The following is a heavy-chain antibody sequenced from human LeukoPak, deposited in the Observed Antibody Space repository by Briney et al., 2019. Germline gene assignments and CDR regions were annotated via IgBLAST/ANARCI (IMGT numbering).Heavy chain of an antibody. CDR3: ARDFMVRGVIIFDY. CDR1: GGTFSSYD. V-gene: IGHV1-69*05. Sequence: ASVKVSCKASGGTFSSYDISWVRQAPGQGLEWMGGIIPIFGTANYAQKFQGRVTITTDESTSTAYMELSSLRSEDTAVYYCARDFMVRGVIIFDYWGQGTLVTVSS. CDR2: IIPIFGTA. D-gene: IGHD3-10*01. J-gene: IGHJ4*02.